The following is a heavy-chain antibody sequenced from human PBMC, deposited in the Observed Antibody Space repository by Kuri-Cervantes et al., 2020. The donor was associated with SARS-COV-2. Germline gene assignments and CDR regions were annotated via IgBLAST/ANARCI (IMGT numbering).Heavy chain of an antibody. J-gene: IGHJ6*03. Sequence: GSLRLSCTVSGYSISSGYYWGWIRQPPGKGLEWIGEINHSGSTNYNPSLKSRVIILVDKSQKQFSVRLSSVTAADTAVYYCARTYGLLRYVYYMDVWGKGTAVTVSS. CDR3: ARTYGLLRYVYYMDV. CDR1: GYSISSGYY. CDR2: INHSGST. V-gene: IGHV4-38-2*02. D-gene: IGHD3-9*01.